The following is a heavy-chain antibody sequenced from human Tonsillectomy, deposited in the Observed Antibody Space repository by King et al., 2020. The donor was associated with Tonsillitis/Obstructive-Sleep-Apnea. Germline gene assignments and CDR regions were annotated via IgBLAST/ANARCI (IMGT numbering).Heavy chain of an antibody. Sequence: QLVQSGAEVKKPGASVKVSCKASGYTFTNYGISWVRQAPGQGLEWMGWISAYNGNTNYAQKLQGRVTMTTDTSTSTAYMELRRLRSDDTAVYYCARDYCSSTSCYARYFDYWGQGTLVTVSS. D-gene: IGHD2-2*01. CDR2: ISAYNGNT. CDR1: GYTFTNYG. V-gene: IGHV1-18*01. CDR3: ARDYCSSTSCYARYFDY. J-gene: IGHJ4*02.